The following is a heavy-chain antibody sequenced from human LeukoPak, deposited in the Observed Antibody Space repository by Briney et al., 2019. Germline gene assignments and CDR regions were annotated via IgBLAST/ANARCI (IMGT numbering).Heavy chain of an antibody. J-gene: IGHJ4*02. CDR3: AKDMSIAARPSPNDY. D-gene: IGHD6-6*01. CDR1: GFTFSSYG. V-gene: IGHV3-30*02. Sequence: GGSLRLSCAASGFTFSSYGMHWVRQAPGKGLEWVAFIRYDGSNKYYADSVKGRFTISRDNSKNTLYLQMNSLRAEDTAVYYCAKDMSIAARPSPNDYWGQGTLVTVSS. CDR2: IRYDGSNK.